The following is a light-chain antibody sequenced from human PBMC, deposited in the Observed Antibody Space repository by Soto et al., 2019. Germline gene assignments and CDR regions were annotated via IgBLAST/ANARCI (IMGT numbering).Light chain of an antibody. CDR2: GAS. V-gene: IGKV3-15*01. Sequence: EIVMTQSPATLSVSPGERVTLSCRASQSVSSNLAWYQQKPGQAPTLLIYGASTMDTGIPARFSGSGSGTEFTLTISSLQSEDAAVYYCQQYNTWPTFGQGTKLEIK. CDR1: QSVSSN. J-gene: IGKJ2*01. CDR3: QQYNTWPT.